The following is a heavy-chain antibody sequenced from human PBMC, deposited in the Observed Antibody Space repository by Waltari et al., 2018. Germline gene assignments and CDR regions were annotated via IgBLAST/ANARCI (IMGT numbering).Heavy chain of an antibody. Sequence: EVQLVESGGGLVQPGGSLRLSCAASGFTFSSYWMRWVRQAPGKGLEWVANIKQDGSEKYYVDSVKGRFTISRDNAKNSLYLQMNSLRAEDTAVYYCARGLLAVGANRGFDYWGQGTLVTVSS. CDR1: GFTFSSYW. CDR3: ARGLLAVGANRGFDY. J-gene: IGHJ4*02. CDR2: IKQDGSEK. V-gene: IGHV3-7*01. D-gene: IGHD1-26*01.